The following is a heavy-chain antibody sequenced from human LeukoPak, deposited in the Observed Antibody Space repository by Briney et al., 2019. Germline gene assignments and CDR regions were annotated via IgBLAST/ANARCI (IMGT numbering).Heavy chain of an antibody. CDR2: ISISGSKT. J-gene: IGHJ4*02. V-gene: IGHV3-23*01. D-gene: IGHD4-17*01. Sequence: GGSLRLSCAASEFDFSSHAMTWVRQAPGKGLEWVSAISISGSKTYYADSVKGRFTISRDNSKNTLYLQMNSLRAEDTAIYYCANEIRPNDYWGQGTQVTVSS. CDR1: EFDFSSHA. CDR3: ANEIRPNDY.